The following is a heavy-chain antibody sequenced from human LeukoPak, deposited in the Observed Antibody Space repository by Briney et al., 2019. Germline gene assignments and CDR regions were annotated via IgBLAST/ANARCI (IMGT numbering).Heavy chain of an antibody. CDR1: GFTFSSYA. CDR3: GTTRTGSTDFDH. CDR2: ISSDGSEK. Sequence: GGSLRLSCAASGFTFSSYAMSWVRQAPGKGLEWVGVISSDGSEKFYADSVKGRFTLSRDNSKNTLYLQMSRLGGEDTGVYYCGTTRTGSTDFDHWGQGTLVTVSS. D-gene: IGHD1-7*01. J-gene: IGHJ4*02. V-gene: IGHV3-30*03.